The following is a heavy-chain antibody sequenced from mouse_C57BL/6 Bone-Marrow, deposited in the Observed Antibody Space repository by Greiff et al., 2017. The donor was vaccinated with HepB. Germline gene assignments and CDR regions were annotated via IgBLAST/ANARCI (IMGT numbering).Heavy chain of an antibody. J-gene: IGHJ3*01. D-gene: IGHD1-1*01. CDR3: ARDGFTVPFAY. CDR1: GFTFSDFY. V-gene: IGHV7-1*01. Sequence: EVQLVESGGGLVQSGRSLRLSCATSGFTFSDFYMEWVRQAPGKGLEWIAASRNKANDYTTEYSASVKGRFIVSRDTSQSILYLQMNALRAEDTAIYYCARDGFTVPFAYWGQGTLVTVSA. CDR2: SRNKANDYTT.